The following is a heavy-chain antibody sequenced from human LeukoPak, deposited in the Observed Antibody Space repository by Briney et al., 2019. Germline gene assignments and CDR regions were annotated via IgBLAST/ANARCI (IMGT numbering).Heavy chain of an antibody. D-gene: IGHD6-19*01. J-gene: IGHJ4*02. CDR3: ARRAVAGAPYFDY. CDR2: IYYSGST. CDR1: GGSISSSSYY. Sequence: PSETLSLTCTVSGGSISSSSYYWGWIRQPPGKGLEWIGSIYYSGSTYYNPSLKSRVTISVDTSKNQFSLKLSSVTAADTAVYYCARRAVAGAPYFDYWGQGALVTVSS. V-gene: IGHV4-39*07.